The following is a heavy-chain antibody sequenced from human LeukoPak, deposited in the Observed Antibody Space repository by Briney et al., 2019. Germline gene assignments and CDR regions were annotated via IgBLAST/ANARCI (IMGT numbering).Heavy chain of an antibody. CDR1: GFTFSSYG. Sequence: GGSLRLSCAASGFTFSSYGMHRVRPAPGQGLEWVAGIWYDGSNKYYADSVKGRFTISRDNSKNTLYLQMNSLRAEDTAVYYCARGGHIAVTPLDPWGQGTLVTVSS. J-gene: IGHJ5*02. D-gene: IGHD6-19*01. CDR3: ARGGHIAVTPLDP. CDR2: IWYDGSNK. V-gene: IGHV3-33*01.